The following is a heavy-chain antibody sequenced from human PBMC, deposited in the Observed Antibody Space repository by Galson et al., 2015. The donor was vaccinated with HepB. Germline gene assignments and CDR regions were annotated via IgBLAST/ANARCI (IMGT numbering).Heavy chain of an antibody. CDR2: ISGGGGST. J-gene: IGHJ4*02. D-gene: IGHD3-22*01. Sequence: SLRLSCAASGFTFSTFAMSWVRQASGKGLEWVAGISGGGGSTYYADSVKGRFTISRDNSKNTLYVQMNSLRAEDAAVYYCAKSFPHYYDNPYYFDYWGQGTLVTVSS. CDR1: GFTFSTFA. CDR3: AKSFPHYYDNPYYFDY. V-gene: IGHV3-23*01.